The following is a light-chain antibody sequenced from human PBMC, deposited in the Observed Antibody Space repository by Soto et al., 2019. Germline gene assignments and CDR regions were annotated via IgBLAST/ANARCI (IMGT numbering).Light chain of an antibody. Sequence: QSALTQPPSASGSPGQSVTISCTGTSSDVGANNYVSWYQQHTGKAPKLMIYEVTKRPSGVPDRFSGSKSGNTASLTVSGLQAEDEADYYCSSYAGTNIVFGPGTKLTVL. CDR1: SSDVGANNY. V-gene: IGLV2-8*01. CDR2: EVT. CDR3: SSYAGTNIV. J-gene: IGLJ1*01.